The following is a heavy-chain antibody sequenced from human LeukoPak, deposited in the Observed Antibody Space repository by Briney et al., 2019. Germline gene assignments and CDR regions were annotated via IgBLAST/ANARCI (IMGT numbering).Heavy chain of an antibody. CDR1: GFTFSSYA. D-gene: IGHD3-22*01. V-gene: IGHV3-23*01. Sequence: GGSLRLSCAASGFTFSSYAMSWVRQAPGKGLEWVSGISGSGDNTYYADSVKGRFTISRDNSKNTLYVQVNSLGTEDTAAYYCAKGSDYDSSGSFYFDYWGQGTLVTVSS. CDR2: ISGSGDNT. J-gene: IGHJ4*02. CDR3: AKGSDYDSSGSFYFDY.